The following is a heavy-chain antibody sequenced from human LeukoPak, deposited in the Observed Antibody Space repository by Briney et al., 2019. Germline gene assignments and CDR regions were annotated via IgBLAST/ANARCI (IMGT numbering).Heavy chain of an antibody. CDR1: GYTFTGYY. CDR3: ARFPIGYYGDYYYYMDV. J-gene: IGHJ6*03. V-gene: IGHV1-2*02. D-gene: IGHD4-17*01. Sequence: ASVKVSCKASGYTFTGYYMHWVRQAPGQGLEWMGWINPNSGGTNYAQKFQGRVTMTRDTSISTAYMELSRLRSDDTAVYYCARFPIGYYGDYYYYMDVWGKGTTVTVSS. CDR2: INPNSGGT.